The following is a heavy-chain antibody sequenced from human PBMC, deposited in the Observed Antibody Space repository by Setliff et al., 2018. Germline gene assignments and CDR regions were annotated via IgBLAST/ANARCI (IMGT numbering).Heavy chain of an antibody. D-gene: IGHD1-26*01. J-gene: IGHJ4*02. V-gene: IGHV4-38-2*02. CDR2: IYHSGST. Sequence: PSETLSLTCTVSGYSISSGYYWGWIRQPPGKGLEWIGSIYHSGSTYYNPSLKSRVTISVDTSKNQFSLKLSSVTAADTAVYYCARGHTKNYYGGDFFDFWGQGSLVTVSS. CDR1: GYSISSGYY. CDR3: ARGHTKNYYGGDFFDF.